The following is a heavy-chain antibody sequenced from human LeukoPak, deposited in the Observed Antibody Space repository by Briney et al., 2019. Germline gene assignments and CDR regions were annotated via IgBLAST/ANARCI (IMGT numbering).Heavy chain of an antibody. D-gene: IGHD3-10*01. Sequence: PGGSLRLSCVASGFTFSSYGMSWVRQAPGKGLEWVSSISGSGGSIYYADSVKGRFTISRDNAKNSLYLQMNSLRAEDTAVYYCARDFSLITMVRGVIIGLPYYYYMDVWGKGTTVTISS. J-gene: IGHJ6*03. V-gene: IGHV3-23*01. CDR3: ARDFSLITMVRGVIIGLPYYYYMDV. CDR1: GFTFSSYG. CDR2: ISGSGGSI.